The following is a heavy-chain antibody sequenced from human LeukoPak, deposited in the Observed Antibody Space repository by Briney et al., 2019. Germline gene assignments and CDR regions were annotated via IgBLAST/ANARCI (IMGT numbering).Heavy chain of an antibody. V-gene: IGHV4-39*07. J-gene: IGHJ4*02. CDR3: ATAYYGSGSSFDY. D-gene: IGHD3-10*01. CDR1: GGSISSGGYY. CDR2: INHSGST. Sequence: SETLSLTCTVSGGSISSGGYYWSWIRQPPGKGLEWIGEINHSGSTNYNPSLKSRVTISVDTSKNQFSLKLSSVTAADTAVYYCATAYYGSGSSFDYWGQGTLVTVSS.